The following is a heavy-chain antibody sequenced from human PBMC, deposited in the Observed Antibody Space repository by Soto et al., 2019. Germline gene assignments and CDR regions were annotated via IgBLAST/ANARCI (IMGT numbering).Heavy chain of an antibody. Sequence: QVQLVQSGAEVKKPGSSVKVSCQASGGFFSSNAISWVRQAPGQGLEWMGGILPIFHTTHYAQKFQGRVKITADESTSTAYMELSSLKSEDTALYYCATGGRGYSSAPRFYFEYWGQGTLVPVSS. CDR2: ILPIFHTT. V-gene: IGHV1-69*01. CDR3: ATGGRGYSSAPRFYFEY. J-gene: IGHJ4*02. CDR1: GGFFSSNA. D-gene: IGHD5-18*01.